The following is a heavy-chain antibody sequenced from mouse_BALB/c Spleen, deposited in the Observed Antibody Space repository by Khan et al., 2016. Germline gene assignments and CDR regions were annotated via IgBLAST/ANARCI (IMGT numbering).Heavy chain of an antibody. V-gene: IGHV1S41*01. CDR3: ARKAYGIHWCFDV. CDR2: IAPGSGDT. CDR1: DYTFTSYW. Sequence: DLVKPGASVKLSCKASDYTFTSYWINWIKQRPGQGLEWIGRIAPGSGDTYYNEMFKGKATLTVDTSSSPAYIQLSSLSSEDSAVYFCARKAYGIHWCFDVWGAGTTVTVSS. J-gene: IGHJ1*01. D-gene: IGHD2-10*02.